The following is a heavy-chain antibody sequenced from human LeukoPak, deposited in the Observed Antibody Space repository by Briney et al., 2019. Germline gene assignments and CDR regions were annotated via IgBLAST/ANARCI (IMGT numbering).Heavy chain of an antibody. CDR2: ICDSGRTI. CDR3: ARDRLGDYDHSGYYDK. V-gene: IGHV3-11*01. Sequence: GGSLRLSCAASGFTFSDYYMSWIRQARGKGLEWVSYICDSGRTIYYADSVKGRFTISRDNAKNSVYLQMNNLGAEDTAVYYCARDRLGDYDHSGYYDKWGQGTLVTVSS. D-gene: IGHD3-22*01. CDR1: GFTFSDYY. J-gene: IGHJ4*02.